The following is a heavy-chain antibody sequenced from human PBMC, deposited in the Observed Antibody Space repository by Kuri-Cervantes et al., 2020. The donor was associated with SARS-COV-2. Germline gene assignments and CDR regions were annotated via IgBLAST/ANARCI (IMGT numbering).Heavy chain of an antibody. D-gene: IGHD3-10*01. CDR3: ARTRGGLWFGEIDLSLDY. V-gene: IGHV4-59*08. J-gene: IGHJ4*02. CDR2: IYYSGST. CDR1: GGSISSHY. Sequence: SETLSLTCTVSGGSISSHYWSWIRQPPGKGLEWIGYIYYSGSTYYNPSLKSRVTISVDTSKNQFSLKLSSVTAADTAVYYCARTRGGLWFGEIDLSLDYWGQGTLVTVSS.